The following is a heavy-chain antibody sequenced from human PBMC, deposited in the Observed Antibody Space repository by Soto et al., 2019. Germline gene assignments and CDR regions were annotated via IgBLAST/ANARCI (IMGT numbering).Heavy chain of an antibody. CDR3: ARVGYYGDYEP. CDR1: GGSISSYY. CDR2: IYYSGST. J-gene: IGHJ5*02. V-gene: IGHV4-59*01. D-gene: IGHD4-17*01. Sequence: QVQLQESGPGLVKPSETLSLTCTVSGGSISSYYWSWIRQPPGKGLEWIGYIYYSGSTNYNPSLKSRVTISVDTSKNQFSLKLSSVTAADTAVYYCARVGYYGDYEPWGQGTLVTVSS.